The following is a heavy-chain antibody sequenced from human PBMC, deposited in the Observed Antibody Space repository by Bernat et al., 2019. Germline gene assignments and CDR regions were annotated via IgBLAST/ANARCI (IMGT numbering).Heavy chain of an antibody. CDR1: GGSISSGSHY. CDR3: ARVFLSETYYYHGMDV. V-gene: IGHV4-39*01. Sequence: QLQLQESGPGLVKPSETLSLICTVSGGSISSGSHYWGWIRQPPGKGLEWIGSIYYSGGTYYSPSLKSRATVSVDTSQNQFSLQLNSVTAADTAVYYCARVFLSETYYYHGMDVWGQGTTVTVSS. CDR2: IYYSGGT. D-gene: IGHD3-10*01. J-gene: IGHJ6*02.